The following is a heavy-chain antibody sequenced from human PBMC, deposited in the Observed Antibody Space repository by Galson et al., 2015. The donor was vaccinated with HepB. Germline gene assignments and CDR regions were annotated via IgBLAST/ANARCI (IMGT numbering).Heavy chain of an antibody. V-gene: IGHV4-59*01. CDR3: ARGVVAVVAAFDI. CDR1: GGSISSYY. Sequence: ETLSLTCTVSGGSISSYYWSWIRQPPGKGLEWIGYIYYSGSTNYNPSLKSRVTISVDTSKNQFSLKLSSVTAADTAVYYCARGVVAVVAAFDIWGQGTMVPVSS. D-gene: IGHD3-3*01. J-gene: IGHJ3*02. CDR2: IYYSGST.